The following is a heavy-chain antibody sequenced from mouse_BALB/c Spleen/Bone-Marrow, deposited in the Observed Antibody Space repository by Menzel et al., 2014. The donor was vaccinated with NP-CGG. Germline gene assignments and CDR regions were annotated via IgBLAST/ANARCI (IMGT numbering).Heavy chain of an antibody. Sequence: EVHLVESGGGLVQPGGSRKLSCAASGFTFSSFGMHWVRQTPEKGLEWVAYISSGSSTIYYADTVKGRFTISRDNPKNALFLQVTSLRSEDMAMYYCTRGGNWDDFDYWGQGTTLTVSS. J-gene: IGHJ2*01. D-gene: IGHD4-1*01. CDR1: GFTFSSFG. V-gene: IGHV5-17*02. CDR2: ISSGSSTI. CDR3: TRGGNWDDFDY.